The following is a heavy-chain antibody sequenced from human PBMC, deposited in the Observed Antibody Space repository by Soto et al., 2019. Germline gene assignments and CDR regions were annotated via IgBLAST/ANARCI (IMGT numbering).Heavy chain of an antibody. V-gene: IGHV3-30-3*01. CDR3: ARGNMDV. CDR2: TSKDGINT. CDR1: AFTLSKFA. D-gene: IGHD1-1*01. Sequence: QVQLVESGGGVVQPGRSLRLSCAASAFTLSKFAMYWVRQAPGKGLEWVAVTSKDGINTYYAGAVKGRFTISRDNSKSTMYLQMNSLRTEDTAMYYCARGNMDVWGQGTTVTVSS. J-gene: IGHJ6*02.